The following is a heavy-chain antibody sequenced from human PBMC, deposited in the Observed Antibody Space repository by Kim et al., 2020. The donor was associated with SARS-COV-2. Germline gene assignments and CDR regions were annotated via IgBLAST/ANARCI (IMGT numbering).Heavy chain of an antibody. Sequence: SETLSLTCTVSGGSISSGGYYWSWIRQHPGKGLEWIGYIYYSGSTYYNPSLKSRVTISVDTSKNQFSLKLSSVTAADTAVYYCARYSYDSSEVDYWGQGTLVTVSS. J-gene: IGHJ4*02. V-gene: IGHV4-31*03. CDR2: IYYSGST. CDR3: ARYSYDSSEVDY. CDR1: GGSISSGGYY. D-gene: IGHD5-18*01.